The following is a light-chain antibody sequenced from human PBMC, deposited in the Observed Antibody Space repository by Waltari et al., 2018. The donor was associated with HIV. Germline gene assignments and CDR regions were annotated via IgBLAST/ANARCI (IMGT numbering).Light chain of an antibody. CDR2: LNSDGRH. J-gene: IGLJ3*02. CDR3: QAWGGGSWV. CDR1: FGHNNYA. Sequence: LVLTQSPSASASLGASVQLTCSTGFGHNNYAITWPQQQPANGPRFLMKLNSDGRHTKGDLSPNRFSVSSSGTDGYLTISSLQSEDEADYYCQAWGGGSWVFGGGTKLTVL. V-gene: IGLV4-69*01.